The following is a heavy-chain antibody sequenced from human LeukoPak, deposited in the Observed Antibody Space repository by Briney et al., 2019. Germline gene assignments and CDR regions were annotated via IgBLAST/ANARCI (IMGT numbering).Heavy chain of an antibody. CDR3: ARDLELWFGKPPPSTFDF. Sequence: KTSETLSLTCSVSGGSTSSSYYWAWIRQPPGKGLEWIGSIYYRGGTYYNPSLKSRVTISVGTSKNQFSLKLSSVTAADTAVYYCARDLELWFGKPPPSTFDFWGQGTMVTVSS. V-gene: IGHV4-39*07. D-gene: IGHD3-10*01. CDR1: GGSTSSSYY. CDR2: IYYRGGT. J-gene: IGHJ3*01.